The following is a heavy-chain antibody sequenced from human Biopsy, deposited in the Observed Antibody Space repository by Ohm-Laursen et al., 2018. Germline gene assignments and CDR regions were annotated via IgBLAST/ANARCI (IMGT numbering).Heavy chain of an antibody. D-gene: IGHD1/OR15-1a*01. CDR3: ARGRTGG. CDR2: ISSGSSPI. V-gene: IGHV3-48*01. CDR1: GFTFSSYS. Sequence: PRLSCTASGFTFSSYSMNWVRQAPGKGLEWVSFISSGSSPIYYADSVKGRFTISRDDAKNSLYLQMNSLRAEDTAVYYCARGRTGGWGQGTLVTVSS. J-gene: IGHJ4*02.